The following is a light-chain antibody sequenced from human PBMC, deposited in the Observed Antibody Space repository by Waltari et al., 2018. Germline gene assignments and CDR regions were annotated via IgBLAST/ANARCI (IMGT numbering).Light chain of an antibody. Sequence: EIVMTQSPATLSVSPGERATLSCRASQSVRSNLAWYQQKPGQAPRLLIYDASTRATGIPARFSGSGSGTELTPTISSLQSEDFAVYYCQQYESWPLTFGGGTKVDIK. CDR3: QQYESWPLT. CDR1: QSVRSN. V-gene: IGKV3-15*01. CDR2: DAS. J-gene: IGKJ4*01.